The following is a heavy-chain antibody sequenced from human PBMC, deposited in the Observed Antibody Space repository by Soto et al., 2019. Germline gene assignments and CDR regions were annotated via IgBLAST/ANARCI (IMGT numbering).Heavy chain of an antibody. CDR1: GGSVSSGSYY. D-gene: IGHD1-26*01. V-gene: IGHV4-61*01. CDR2: IYYSGST. J-gene: IGHJ4*02. Sequence: PSETLSLTCTVSGGSVSSGSYYWSWIRQPPGKGLEWIGYIYYSGSTNYNPSLKSRVTISVDTSKNQFSLKLSSVTAADTAVYYCARDSWELPFDYWGQGTLVTVSS. CDR3: ARDSWELPFDY.